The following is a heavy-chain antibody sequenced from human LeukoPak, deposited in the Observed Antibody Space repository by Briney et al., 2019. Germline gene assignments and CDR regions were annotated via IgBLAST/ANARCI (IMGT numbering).Heavy chain of an antibody. CDR2: ISSSSSYI. CDR1: GFTFSSYS. Sequence: GGSLRLSCAASGFTFSSYSMNWVRQAPGKGLEWVSSISSSSSYIYYADSVKGRFTISRDNAKNSLYLQMNSLRAEDTAVYYCATDSSGYHHEYWGQGTLVTVSS. J-gene: IGHJ4*02. CDR3: ATDSSGYHHEY. V-gene: IGHV3-21*01. D-gene: IGHD3-22*01.